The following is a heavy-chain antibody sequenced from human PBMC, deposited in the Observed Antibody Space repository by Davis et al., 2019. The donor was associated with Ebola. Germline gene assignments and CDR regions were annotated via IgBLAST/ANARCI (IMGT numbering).Heavy chain of an antibody. CDR1: RGSISSHF. V-gene: IGHV4-59*11. D-gene: IGHD2/OR15-2a*01. J-gene: IGHJ6*02. CDR2: IFYTGST. CDR3: ARQPRSTRSPEYYHGLDV. Sequence: PAGSLRLSCAVSRGSISSHFWSWIRQSPGQGLEWIGSIFYTGSTNLNPSLRSRVTLSVDRPKNQFSLNLTSVTAADTAVYFCARQPRSTRSPEYYHGLDVWGQGTTVVVSS.